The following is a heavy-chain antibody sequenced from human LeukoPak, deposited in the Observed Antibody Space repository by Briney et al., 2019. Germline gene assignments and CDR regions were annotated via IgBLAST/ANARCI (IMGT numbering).Heavy chain of an antibody. Sequence: AGSLRLSCAASGFTFSSYWMHWVRQAPGKGLVWVSRIHRDGSSTNYGDSVKGRFTISRDNANNMLYLQMSSLSPEDTAVYYCALLHSESIFVGPWGQGTLVTVSS. J-gene: IGHJ5*02. D-gene: IGHD1-26*01. V-gene: IGHV3-74*01. CDR3: ALLHSESIFVGP. CDR1: GFTFSSYW. CDR2: IHRDGSST.